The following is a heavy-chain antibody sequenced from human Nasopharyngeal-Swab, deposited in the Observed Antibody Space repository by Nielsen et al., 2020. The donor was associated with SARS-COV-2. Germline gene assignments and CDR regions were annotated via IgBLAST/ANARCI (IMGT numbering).Heavy chain of an antibody. D-gene: IGHD3-16*01. CDR2: INTNTGNP. V-gene: IGHV7-4-1*02. CDR3: ARGGYVTTFVLLNHVYFDY. Sequence: ASVKVSCKASGYTLSSYAMNWVRQAPGQGLEWMGWINTNTGNPTYAQGFTGRFVFSLDTSVSTAYPQISSLKAEDTAVYYCARGGYVTTFVLLNHVYFDYWGQGTLVTVSS. CDR1: GYTLSSYA. J-gene: IGHJ4*02.